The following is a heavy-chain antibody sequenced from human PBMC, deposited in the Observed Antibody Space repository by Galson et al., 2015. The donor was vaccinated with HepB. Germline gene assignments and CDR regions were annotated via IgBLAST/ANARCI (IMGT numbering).Heavy chain of an antibody. J-gene: IGHJ3*02. V-gene: IGHV1-46*01. CDR3: ARDRDYGSSIPTPGAFDI. Sequence: SVKVSCKASGYTFTSYYMHWVRQAPGQGLEWMGIINPSGGSTSYAQKFQGRVTMTRDTSTSTVYMELSSLRSEDTAVYYCARDRDYGSSIPTPGAFDIWGQGTMVTVSS. CDR2: INPSGGST. D-gene: IGHD6-13*01. CDR1: GYTFTSYY.